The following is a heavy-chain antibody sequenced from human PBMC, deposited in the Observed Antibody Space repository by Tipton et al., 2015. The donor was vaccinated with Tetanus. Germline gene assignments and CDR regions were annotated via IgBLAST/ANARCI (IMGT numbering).Heavy chain of an antibody. D-gene: IGHD3-3*01. CDR1: GGSISSYY. Sequence: TLSLTCTVSGGSISSYYWSWIRQPPGKGLEWIGYIYYSGRTNYNPSLKSRVTISVDTSKNQFSLKLSSVTAADTAVYYCARHTNFWSGYYIVYWGQGTLVTVSS. J-gene: IGHJ4*02. CDR3: ARHTNFWSGYYIVY. CDR2: IYYSGRT. V-gene: IGHV4-59*01.